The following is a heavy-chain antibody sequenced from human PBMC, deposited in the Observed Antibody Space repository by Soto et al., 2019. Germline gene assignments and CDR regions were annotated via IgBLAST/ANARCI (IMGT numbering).Heavy chain of an antibody. J-gene: IGHJ4*02. D-gene: IGHD3-9*01. CDR1: GVTLSSYT. CDR2: IIPIGGIT. CDR3: ARCPHPDILTYFDY. Sequence: GASVEVSSKASGVTLSSYTISWVRQSPGQGLEWMGRIIPIGGITNYAQKFQGRVTMTRDTSTSTVYMELSSLRYEDTAVYYCARCPHPDILTYFDYWGLGTLVTVSS. V-gene: IGHV1-69*02.